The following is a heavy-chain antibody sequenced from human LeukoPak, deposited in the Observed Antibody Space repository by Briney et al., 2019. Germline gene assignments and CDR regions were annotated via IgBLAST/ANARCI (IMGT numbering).Heavy chain of an antibody. CDR1: GFTFNTYG. J-gene: IGHJ4*02. CDR3: ARAVAAAGIPDY. CDR2: ISSSSSYI. Sequence: PGGSLRLSCAASGFTFNTYGMNWVRQAPGKGLEWVSFISSSSSYIYYADSVKGRFTISRDNAKNSLYLQMNSLRAEDTAMYYCARAVAAAGIPDYWGQGTLVTVSS. V-gene: IGHV3-21*01. D-gene: IGHD6-13*01.